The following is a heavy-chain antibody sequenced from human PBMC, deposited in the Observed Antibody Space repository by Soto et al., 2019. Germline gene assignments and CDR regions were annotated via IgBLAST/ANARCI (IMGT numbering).Heavy chain of an antibody. CDR2: ISVYNGNT. D-gene: IGHD3-22*01. V-gene: IGHV1-18*04. CDR3: ARRDYYDGTGYFRH. J-gene: IGHJ1*01. Sequence: ASVKVSCKASGYTFTSYGISWVRQAPGQGLEWMGWISVYNGNTNHAQKFQDRVTMTTDTSTSTAYMELRSLRSDDTAVYYCARRDYYDGTGYFRHWGQGTLVTVSS. CDR1: GYTFTSYG.